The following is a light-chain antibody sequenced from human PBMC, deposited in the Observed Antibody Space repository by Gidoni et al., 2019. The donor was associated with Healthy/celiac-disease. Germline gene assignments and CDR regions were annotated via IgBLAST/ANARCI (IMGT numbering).Light chain of an antibody. V-gene: IGKV3-15*01. CDR3: QQYNNLLPFT. CDR1: QSVSSN. Sequence: VMTQTPATLSVSPGERATLSCRASQSVSSNVAWYQQKPGQAPRLLIYCASTRATGIPARFSGSGSGTDFTLTISSLQSEDFAVYYCQQYNNLLPFTFGGGTKVEIK. J-gene: IGKJ4*01. CDR2: CAS.